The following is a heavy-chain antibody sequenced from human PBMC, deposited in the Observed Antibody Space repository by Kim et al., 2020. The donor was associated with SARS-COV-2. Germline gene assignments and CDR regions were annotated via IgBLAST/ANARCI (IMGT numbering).Heavy chain of an antibody. CDR1: GGTFSSYA. Sequence: SVKVSCKASGGTFSSYAISWVRQAPGQGLEWMGGIIPIFGTANYAQKFQGRVTITADESTSTAYMELSSLRSEDTAVYYCARGDLSVWGLDYWGQGTLVTVSS. CDR3: ARGDLSVWGLDY. CDR2: IIPIFGTA. D-gene: IGHD7-27*01. V-gene: IGHV1-69*13. J-gene: IGHJ4*02.